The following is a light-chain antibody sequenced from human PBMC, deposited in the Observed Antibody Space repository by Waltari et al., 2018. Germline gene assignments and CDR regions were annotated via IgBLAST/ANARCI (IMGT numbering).Light chain of an antibody. Sequence: EIVLTQSPAILSLSPGERATLSCRASQSVTNNLAWYQQQPGQAPRLLIYDASSRATGIPARFSGSGSGTEFTLTVSSLQSEDFAVYYCQQYHNWPLSFGGGTKVEIK. CDR2: DAS. V-gene: IGKV3-15*01. CDR1: QSVTNN. J-gene: IGKJ4*01. CDR3: QQYHNWPLS.